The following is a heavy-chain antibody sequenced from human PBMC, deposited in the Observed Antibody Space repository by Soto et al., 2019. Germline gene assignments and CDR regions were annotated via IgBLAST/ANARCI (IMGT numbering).Heavy chain of an antibody. CDR2: IHYSETT. CDR1: GVSMSNNNDY. CDR3: ARQVSWWVGTFD. V-gene: IGHV4-39*01. D-gene: IGHD2-15*01. J-gene: IGHJ4*02. Sequence: XGTLSLTCRVSGVSMSNNNDYWGWIRQPPGKGLEWIGSIHYSETTKYNPSLKNRVSISVDTSKKQFSLRLSSVTAADTAVYYCARQVSWWVGTFDWGQGTLVTVSS.